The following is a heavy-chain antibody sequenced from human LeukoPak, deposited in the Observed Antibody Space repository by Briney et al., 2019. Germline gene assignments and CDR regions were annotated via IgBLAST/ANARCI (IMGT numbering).Heavy chain of an antibody. CDR1: GYTFTGYY. J-gene: IGHJ4*02. CDR2: INPNSGGT. V-gene: IGHV1-2*02. D-gene: IGHD2-2*01. CDR3: ARLDTLGYCSSTSCLGYFDY. Sequence: ASVKVSCKASGYTFTGYYMHWVRQAPGQGLEWMGWINPNSGGTNYAQKFQGRVTMTRDTSISTAYMELSRLRSDDTAVYYCARLDTLGYCSSTSCLGYFDYWGQGTLVTVSS.